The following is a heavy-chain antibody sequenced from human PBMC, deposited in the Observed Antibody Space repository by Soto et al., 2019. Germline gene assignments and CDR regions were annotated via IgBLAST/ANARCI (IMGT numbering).Heavy chain of an antibody. CDR3: ARDSSASATSYSFDY. V-gene: IGHV1-46*01. D-gene: IGHD3-10*01. CDR2: INPNGGGT. CDR1: GYKFINRY. J-gene: IGHJ4*02. Sequence: GASVKVSCKASGYKFINRYIHWVRQAPGVGLERMGMINPNGGGTDYAQKFQGRVTMTTDTYASTVHMELSSLRSEDTAVYFCARDSSASATSYSFDYWGQGTLVTVSS.